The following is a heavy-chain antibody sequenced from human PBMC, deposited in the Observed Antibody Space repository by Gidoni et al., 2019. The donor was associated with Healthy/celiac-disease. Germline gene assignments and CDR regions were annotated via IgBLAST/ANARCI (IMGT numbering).Heavy chain of an antibody. CDR1: GGSISSGSYY. Sequence: QVQLQESGPGLVKPSQTLSLTCTVSGGSISSGSYYWSWIRQPAGQGLEWIGRIYTRGSTNYTPSRKSRVTISVDTSKTQFSLKLSSVTAADTAVYYCAREGKYPISIKKSITGTVWGQGTLVTVSS. D-gene: IGHD1-20*01. CDR3: AREGKYPISIKKSITGTV. V-gene: IGHV4-61*02. J-gene: IGHJ4*02. CDR2: IYTRGST.